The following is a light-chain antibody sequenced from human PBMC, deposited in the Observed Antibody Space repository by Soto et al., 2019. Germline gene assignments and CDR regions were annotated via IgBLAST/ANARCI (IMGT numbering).Light chain of an antibody. Sequence: QSVLTQPPSASGTPGQRVTISCSGSSSNIGSNTVNWYQQLPGTAPKLLIYNNNQWPSGVPDRFSGSKSGTSASLVISGLQSEEEADYYCAAWDDSLNGRVFGGGTKLTVL. V-gene: IGLV1-44*01. CDR2: NNN. CDR1: SSNIGSNT. CDR3: AAWDDSLNGRV. J-gene: IGLJ2*01.